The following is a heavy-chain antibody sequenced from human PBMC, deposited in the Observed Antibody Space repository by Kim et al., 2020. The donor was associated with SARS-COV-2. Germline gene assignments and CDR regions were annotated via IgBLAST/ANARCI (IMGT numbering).Heavy chain of an antibody. CDR3: ARVRYSNQLGAYYYGMDV. J-gene: IGHJ6*02. V-gene: IGHV3-74*01. D-gene: IGHD4-4*01. Sequence: KGRLTISRDNAKNTLYLQMNRLRAEDTAVYYCARVRYSNQLGAYYYGMDVWGQGTTVTVSS.